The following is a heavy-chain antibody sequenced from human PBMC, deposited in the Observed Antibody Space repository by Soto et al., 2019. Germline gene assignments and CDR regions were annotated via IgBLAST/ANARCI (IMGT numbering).Heavy chain of an antibody. D-gene: IGHD6-19*01. J-gene: IGHJ6*02. CDR2: ISYDGSNK. V-gene: IGHV3-30*18. CDR3: AKDLYWAAGPLDYYYYGMDV. Sequence: PAGSLRLSCAASGFTFSSHGMHWVRQAPGKGLEWVAVISYDGSNKYYADSVKGRFTMSRDNSKNTLYLQMNSLRAEDTAVYYCAKDLYWAAGPLDYYYYGMDVWGQGTTVTVSS. CDR1: GFTFSSHG.